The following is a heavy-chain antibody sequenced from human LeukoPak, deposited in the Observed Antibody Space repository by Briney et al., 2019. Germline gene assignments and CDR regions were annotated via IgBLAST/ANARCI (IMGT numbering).Heavy chain of an antibody. Sequence: PGGSLRLSCAASGFTFTLYAMIWVRQAPGKGLEWVSAISGSGGSTYYADSVKGRFTISRDNSKNTLYLQVNSLRADDTAVYYCAKPKGGRYYDAFDIWGQRTIFSVSS. CDR2: ISGSGGST. CDR1: GFTFTLYA. J-gene: IGHJ3*02. CDR3: AKPKGGRYYDAFDI. D-gene: IGHD1-26*01. V-gene: IGHV3-23*01.